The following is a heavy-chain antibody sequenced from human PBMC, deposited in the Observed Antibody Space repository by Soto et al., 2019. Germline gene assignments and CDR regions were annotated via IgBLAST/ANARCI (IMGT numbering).Heavy chain of an antibody. V-gene: IGHV3-23*01. CDR2: ISGSGGST. Sequence: GGSLRLSCAASGFTFSSYAMSWVRQAPGKGLEWVSAISGSGGSTYYADSVKGRFTISRDNSKNTLYLQMNSLRAEDTAVYYCAKSVSNYYYYGMDVWGQGTTVTVSS. CDR1: GFTFSSYA. D-gene: IGHD4-4*01. CDR3: AKSVSNYYYYGMDV. J-gene: IGHJ6*02.